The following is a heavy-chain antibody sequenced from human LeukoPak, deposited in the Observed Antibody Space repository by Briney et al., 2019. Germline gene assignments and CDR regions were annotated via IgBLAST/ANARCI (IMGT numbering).Heavy chain of an antibody. CDR2: IYYSGST. Sequence: PSETLSLTCTVSGGSISSYYWSWIRHPPGKGLEWIGYIYYSGSTNYNPSLKSRVTISVDTSKNQFSLKLSSVTAADTAVYYCARGGVTAMDYWGQGTLVTVSS. CDR3: ARGGVTAMDY. J-gene: IGHJ4*02. CDR1: GGSISSYY. V-gene: IGHV4-59*08. D-gene: IGHD5-18*01.